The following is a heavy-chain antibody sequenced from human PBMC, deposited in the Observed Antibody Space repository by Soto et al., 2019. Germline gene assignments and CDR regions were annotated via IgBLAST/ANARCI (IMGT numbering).Heavy chain of an antibody. CDR1: GYTFTGYA. CDR3: ERGYGGYVGWFDP. J-gene: IGHJ5*02. D-gene: IGHD4-17*01. V-gene: IGHV1-3*01. CDR2: INAGNGNT. Sequence: QVQLVQSGAEVKKPGASVKVSCKASGYTFTGYAMHWVRQAPGQRLEWMGWINAGNGNTKYSQKFQGRVTITRDTSASTAYMELSSLRSEDTAVYYCERGYGGYVGWFDPWGQGTLVTVSS.